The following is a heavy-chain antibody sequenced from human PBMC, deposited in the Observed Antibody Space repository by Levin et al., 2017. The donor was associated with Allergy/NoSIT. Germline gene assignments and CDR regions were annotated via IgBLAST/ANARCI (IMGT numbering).Heavy chain of an antibody. J-gene: IGHJ4*02. CDR1: GFSLSPTGVG. V-gene: IGHV2-5*02. Sequence: SGPTLVKPTQTLTLTCTFSGFSLSPTGVGVAWIRQPPGKALEWLGMIYWDDDKRHSPSLESRLTITKDTAKNQVVLTMTNMGPVDTATYYCAHSRGFVELLRLDQWGQGILVTVSS. D-gene: IGHD3-10*01. CDR2: IYWDDDK. CDR3: AHSRGFVELLRLDQ.